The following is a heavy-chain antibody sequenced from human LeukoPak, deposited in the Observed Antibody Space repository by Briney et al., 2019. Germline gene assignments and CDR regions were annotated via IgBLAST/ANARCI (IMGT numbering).Heavy chain of an antibody. Sequence: GGSLRLSCAASGFTFSNAWMSWVRQAPGKGLEWVGRIKSKTDGGTTDYAAPVKGRFTISRDDSKNTLYLQMNSLKTEDTAVYYCTSATSTYYDFWSGYYNVGYFDYWGQGTLVTVSS. CDR1: GFTFSNAW. CDR2: IKSKTDGGTT. D-gene: IGHD3-3*01. CDR3: TSATSTYYDFWSGYYNVGYFDY. J-gene: IGHJ4*02. V-gene: IGHV3-15*01.